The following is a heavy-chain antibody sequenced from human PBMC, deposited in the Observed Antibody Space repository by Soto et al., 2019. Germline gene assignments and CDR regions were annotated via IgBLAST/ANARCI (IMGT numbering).Heavy chain of an antibody. CDR2: INPSGGST. J-gene: IGHJ6*02. D-gene: IGHD5-12*01. Sequence: QVQLVQSGAEVKKPGASVKVSCKASGYTFTSYYMHWVRQAPGQGLEWMGIINPSGGSTSYAQKFQGRVTKTRDTATSTVYMELSSLRSEDTAVYYCARDQGRRIVAVLDYYYGMDVWGQGTTVTVSS. CDR3: ARDQGRRIVAVLDYYYGMDV. CDR1: GYTFTSYY. V-gene: IGHV1-46*03.